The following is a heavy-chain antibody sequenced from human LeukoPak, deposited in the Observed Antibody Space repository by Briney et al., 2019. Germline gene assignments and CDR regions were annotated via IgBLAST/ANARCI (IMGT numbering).Heavy chain of an antibody. D-gene: IGHD5-18*01. Sequence: ASVKVSCKSSGYTFTTYYIHWVRQAPGQGLEWLGFINPSGGSTSYAQKFQGRVTMTRDMSTNTVYMELRSLRSEDTAVYYCARGLGRTAMVTRGGVRFDYWGQGTLVTVSS. J-gene: IGHJ4*02. CDR3: ARGLGRTAMVTRGGVRFDY. CDR2: INPSGGST. CDR1: GYTFTTYY. V-gene: IGHV1-46*01.